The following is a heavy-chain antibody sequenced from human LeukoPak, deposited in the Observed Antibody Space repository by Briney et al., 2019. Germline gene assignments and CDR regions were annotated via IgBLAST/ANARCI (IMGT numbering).Heavy chain of an antibody. Sequence: ASMNVSCKASGYTFRNFGISWLRQAPGQGLEWMGWISAYNGDTTYAQKFQGRLIMTTDTSTSTAYMELRSLRSDDTAIYFCARVHQRGGYNFFDPWGQGSLVTVSS. D-gene: IGHD2-2*01. CDR3: ARVHQRGGYNFFDP. V-gene: IGHV1-18*01. CDR2: ISAYNGDT. CDR1: GYTFRNFG. J-gene: IGHJ5*02.